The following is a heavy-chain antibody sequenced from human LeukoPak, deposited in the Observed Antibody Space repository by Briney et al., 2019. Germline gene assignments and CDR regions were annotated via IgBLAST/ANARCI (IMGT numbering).Heavy chain of an antibody. CDR3: ANVSPPFDY. J-gene: IGHJ4*02. D-gene: IGHD5/OR15-5a*01. CDR2: ISYDGSNK. V-gene: IGHV3-30*18. Sequence: GGSLRLSCAASGFTFSSYGMHWVRQAPGKGLEWVAVISYDGSNKYYADPVKGRFTISRDNSKNTLYLQMNSLRAEDTAVYYCANVSPPFDYWGQGPRSPSPQ. CDR1: GFTFSSYG.